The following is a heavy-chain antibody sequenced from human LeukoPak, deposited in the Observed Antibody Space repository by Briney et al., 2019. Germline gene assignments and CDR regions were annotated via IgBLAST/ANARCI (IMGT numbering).Heavy chain of an antibody. J-gene: IGHJ3*02. D-gene: IGHD6-13*01. V-gene: IGHV3-30*02. Sequence: GGSLRLSCAASGFTFSSYGMHWVRQAPGKGLEWVAFIRYDGSNKYYADSVKGRFTISRDNSKNTLYLQMNSLRAEDTAVYYCARDWYDAFDIWGQGTMVTVSS. CDR3: ARDWYDAFDI. CDR1: GFTFSSYG. CDR2: IRYDGSNK.